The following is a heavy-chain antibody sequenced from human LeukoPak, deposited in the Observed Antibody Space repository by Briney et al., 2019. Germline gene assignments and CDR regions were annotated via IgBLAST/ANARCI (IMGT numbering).Heavy chain of an antibody. CDR3: ARASPNYDFWSGYYSGLSISGPMDV. Sequence: SQTLSLTCTVSGGSISSGGYYWSWIRQPPGKGLEWIGYIYHSGSTYYNPSLKSRVTISVDRSKNQFSLKLTSLTAADTAMYYCARASPNYDFWSGYYSGLSISGPMDVWGKGTTVTVSS. CDR1: GGSISSGGYY. D-gene: IGHD3-3*01. V-gene: IGHV4-30-2*01. J-gene: IGHJ6*03. CDR2: IYHSGST.